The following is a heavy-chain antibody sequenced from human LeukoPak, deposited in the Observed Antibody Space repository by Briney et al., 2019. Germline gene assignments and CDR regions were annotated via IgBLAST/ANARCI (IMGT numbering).Heavy chain of an antibody. CDR2: ISASGGST. D-gene: IGHD3-10*01. CDR1: GFTLSSYA. J-gene: IGHJ6*03. CDR3: AKVMKGSERLTMVRGVIIKTAGLYYMDV. V-gene: IGHV3-23*01. Sequence: GGSLRLSCAASGFTLSSYAMSWVRQAPGKGLEWVSSISASGGSTNYADSVKGRFTISRDNSKNTVYLQMNSLRAEDTAVYYCAKVMKGSERLTMVRGVIIKTAGLYYMDVWGRGTTVTVSS.